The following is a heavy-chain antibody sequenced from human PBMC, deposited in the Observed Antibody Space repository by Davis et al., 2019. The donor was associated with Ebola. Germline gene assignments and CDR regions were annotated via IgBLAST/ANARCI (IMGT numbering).Heavy chain of an antibody. CDR1: GGSFSGYY. CDR3: ARRYSGRYSYYYGMDV. D-gene: IGHD1-26*01. J-gene: IGHJ6*04. CDR2: IKHSGDT. V-gene: IGHV4-34*01. Sequence: MPSETLSLTCAVYGGSFSGYYWSWIRQPPGKGLEWIGEIKHSGDTNYNPSLKSRVTISVDTSKNQFSLKLSSVTDADTAVYYCARRYSGRYSYYYGMDVWDKGTMVTVSS.